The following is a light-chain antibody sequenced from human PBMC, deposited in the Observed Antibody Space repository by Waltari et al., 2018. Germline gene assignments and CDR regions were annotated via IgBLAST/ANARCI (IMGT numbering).Light chain of an antibody. V-gene: IGKV3-20*01. CDR2: GAS. J-gene: IGKJ1*01. CDR1: QSISIF. Sequence: IVLTQSPGTLSLSPGERDTPPCRASQSISIFLVWYQQKPGQAPRLLIYGASTRATGIPDRFSGSGSGTDFSLTISRLEPEDFAVYYCQHYVRLPVTFGQGTKVEIK. CDR3: QHYVRLPVT.